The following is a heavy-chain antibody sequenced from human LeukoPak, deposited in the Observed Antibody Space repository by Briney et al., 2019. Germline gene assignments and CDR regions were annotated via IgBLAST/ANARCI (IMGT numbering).Heavy chain of an antibody. CDR2: IGGSGGRT. Sequence: GGSLRLSCAASGFTFSSHTMNWVRPAPGKGLEWVSAIGGSGGRTDYADAVKGRFTISRDNSRNTLYLQMMSLRAEDTAVYYCVRDTGVSAYNDYWGQGTLVSVSS. CDR3: VRDTGVSAYNDY. D-gene: IGHD2-8*02. V-gene: IGHV3-23*01. J-gene: IGHJ4*02. CDR1: GFTFSSHT.